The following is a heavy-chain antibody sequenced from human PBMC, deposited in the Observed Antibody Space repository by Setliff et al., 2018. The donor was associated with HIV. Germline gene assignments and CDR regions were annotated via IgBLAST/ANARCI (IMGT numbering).Heavy chain of an antibody. V-gene: IGHV1-69*05. CDR1: GGTFSSYA. J-gene: IGHJ4*01. D-gene: IGHD6-19*01. Sequence: SVKVSCKTSGGTFSSYAVSWVRQAPGQGLEWMGGIIPAFGTANYAQKFQGRVTITTDESTSTAYMELSGLRSEGTAVYFCARDGLLVAGIRFDYWGQGTLVTVSS. CDR2: IIPAFGTA. CDR3: ARDGLLVAGIRFDY.